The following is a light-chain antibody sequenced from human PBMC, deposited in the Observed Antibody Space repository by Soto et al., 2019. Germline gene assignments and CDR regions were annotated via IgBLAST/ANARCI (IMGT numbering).Light chain of an antibody. CDR2: AAS. CDR1: QSISRY. J-gene: IGKJ3*01. V-gene: IGKV1-39*01. Sequence: DIQMTQSPSSLSASVGDRVTITCRASQSISRYLNWYQQKPGKAPKLLIYAASSLHTGVSSRFSGSVSGTDFTLTISSLQLEDFATYFCQQSYSTAPFTFGPGTKVDIK. CDR3: QQSYSTAPFT.